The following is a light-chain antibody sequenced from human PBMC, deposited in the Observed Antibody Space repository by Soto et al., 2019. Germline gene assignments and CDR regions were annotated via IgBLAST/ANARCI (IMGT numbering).Light chain of an antibody. Sequence: QSVLTQPPSASGTPGQRVTISCSGSSSNIGSNYVYWYQQLPGTAPKLLIYSNNQRPSGVPDRFSGSKSGTSASLAISGLRSEDEADYYCAAWDDSLSGFNVFGNGTKVTVL. J-gene: IGLJ1*01. V-gene: IGLV1-47*02. CDR1: SSNIGSNY. CDR3: AAWDDSLSGFNV. CDR2: SNN.